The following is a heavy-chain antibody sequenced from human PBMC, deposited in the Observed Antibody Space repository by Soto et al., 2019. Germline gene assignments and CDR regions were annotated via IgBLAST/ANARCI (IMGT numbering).Heavy chain of an antibody. CDR2: IIAIFGTT. J-gene: IGHJ6*02. Sequence: QVQLEQPGAEVKKPGSSGKFSCKASGDTFSRHAIIWVRQAPGQGLEGMGEIIAIFGTTNDAQKFQGRDTMTADEAASTAYLELSGLRSEDTAMYYCATDALGGYTSGWKSYRNSVSGLDVWGPGTTVTVSS. V-gene: IGHV1-69*01. CDR1: GDTFSRHA. D-gene: IGHD6-19*01. CDR3: ATDALGGYTSGWKSYRNSVSGLDV.